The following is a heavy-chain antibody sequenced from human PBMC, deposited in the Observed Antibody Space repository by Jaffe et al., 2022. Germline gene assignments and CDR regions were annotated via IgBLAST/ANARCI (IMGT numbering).Heavy chain of an antibody. CDR1: GDSISSSHW. Sequence: QVQLQESGPGLVKPSGTLSLTCVVSGDSISSSHWWSWVRQPPGKGLEWIGEVYHDGRANNNPSLKSRVTISMDKPKNQISLKMTSVTAADTAVYFCARELSDQALAFDFWGQGTLVTVSS. CDR2: VYHDGRA. V-gene: IGHV4-4*02. J-gene: IGHJ4*02. CDR3: ARELSDQALAFDF.